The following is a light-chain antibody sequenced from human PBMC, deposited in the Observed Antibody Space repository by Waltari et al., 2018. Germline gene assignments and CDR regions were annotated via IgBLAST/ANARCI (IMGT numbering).Light chain of an antibody. CDR1: QTINNW. CDR2: DAS. CDR3: HQYNTFSGS. J-gene: IGKJ1*01. Sequence: DIQMTQSPSTVSASVGDKVIITCRASQTINNWLAWYQLKPGKAPKLLIYDASTLESGVPLRFSGSGSETEFTITITSLQPDDFATYYCHQYNTFSGSFGQGTKVEVK. V-gene: IGKV1-5*03.